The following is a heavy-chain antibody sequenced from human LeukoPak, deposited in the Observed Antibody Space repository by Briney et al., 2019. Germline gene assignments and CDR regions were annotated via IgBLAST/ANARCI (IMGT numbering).Heavy chain of an antibody. Sequence: GGSLRLSCAVSGFTFSSYWVHWVRQAPGKGLVWVSRIYDDGSSTNYADSVKGRFTISRDNAKNTLYLQVNSLRAEDTAVYYCARGGSYFDYWGQGTLVTVSS. J-gene: IGHJ4*02. CDR2: IYDDGSST. V-gene: IGHV3-74*01. CDR1: GFTFSSYW. D-gene: IGHD1-26*01. CDR3: ARGGSYFDY.